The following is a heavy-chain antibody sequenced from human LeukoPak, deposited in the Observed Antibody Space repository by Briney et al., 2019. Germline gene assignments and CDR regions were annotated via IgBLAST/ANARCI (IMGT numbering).Heavy chain of an antibody. Sequence: SETLSLTCIVSGGSISSYYWSWIRQPPGKGLEWIGFYSGSTNYNPSLKSRVTISVDTSKNQFSLKLSSVTAADTAVYYCARGVGYGSGSYYPDYWGQGTLVTVSS. J-gene: IGHJ4*02. CDR1: GGSISSYY. D-gene: IGHD3-10*01. V-gene: IGHV4-59*01. CDR2: YSGST. CDR3: ARGVGYGSGSYYPDY.